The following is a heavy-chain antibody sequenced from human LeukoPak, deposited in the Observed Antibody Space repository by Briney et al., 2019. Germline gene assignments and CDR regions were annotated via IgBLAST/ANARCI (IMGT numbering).Heavy chain of an antibody. CDR1: GGSFSGYY. Sequence: PSETLSLTCAVYGGSFSGYYWSWIRQPPGKGLEWIGEINHSGSTNYNPSLKSRVTISVDTSKNLFSLKLSSVTAADTAVYYCARVPRPLFSSVRGAFDIWGQGTMVTVSS. CDR2: INHSGST. D-gene: IGHD2-21*02. J-gene: IGHJ3*02. V-gene: IGHV4-34*01. CDR3: ARVPRPLFSSVRGAFDI.